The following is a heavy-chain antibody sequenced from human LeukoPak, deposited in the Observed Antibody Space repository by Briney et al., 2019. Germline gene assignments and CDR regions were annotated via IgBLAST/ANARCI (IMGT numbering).Heavy chain of an antibody. CDR1: GGSISTYD. V-gene: IGHV4-59*01. D-gene: IGHD6-6*01. CDR3: TRTYSSSSIDY. CDR2: IFYTGST. Sequence: PSETLSLTCTVSGGSISTYDWSWIRQPPGKGLEWPGYIFYTGSTNYNPSLKSRVTMSIDTSKNQFSLKLSSVTAADTAIYYCTRTYSSSSIDYWGQGALVTVSS. J-gene: IGHJ4*02.